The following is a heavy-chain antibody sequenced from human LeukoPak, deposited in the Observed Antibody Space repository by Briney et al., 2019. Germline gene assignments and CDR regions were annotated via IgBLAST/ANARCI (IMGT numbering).Heavy chain of an antibody. D-gene: IGHD3-10*01. CDR1: GGSISSYY. J-gene: IGHJ4*02. Sequence: SETLSLTCTVSGGSISSYYWSWIRQPPGKGLEWIGYIYYSGSTNYNPSLKSRVTISVDTSKNQFSLKLSSVTAADTAVYYCAKHGVRGVSPWLRGYFDYWGQGTLVTVSS. CDR2: IYYSGST. CDR3: AKHGVRGVSPWLRGYFDY. V-gene: IGHV4-59*01.